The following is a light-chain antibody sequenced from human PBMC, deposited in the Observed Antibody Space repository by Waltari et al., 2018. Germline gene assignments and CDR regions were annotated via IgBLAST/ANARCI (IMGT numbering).Light chain of an antibody. V-gene: IGKV1-27*01. Sequence: DIRMTQSPSSLSASVGDRVTITCRASQGIRDSLAWYQQKPGTVPKLLIYVASTLQSGVPSRFSGSGSGTDFTLTISSLQPEDFATYYYQQYYSVPLTFGPGTKLDIE. CDR3: QQYYSVPLT. CDR1: QGIRDS. CDR2: VAS. J-gene: IGKJ3*01.